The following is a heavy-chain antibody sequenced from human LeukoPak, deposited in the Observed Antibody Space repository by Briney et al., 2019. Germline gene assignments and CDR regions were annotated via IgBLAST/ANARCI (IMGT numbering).Heavy chain of an antibody. V-gene: IGHV2-70*11. CDR1: GFSLSTSGMY. Sequence: SGPALVKPTRTLTPTCTCSGFSLSTSGMYVSWIRQPPGKALEWLARIDWDDAKYYSTSLKTRLTISKDTSKNQVVLTMTNMDPVDTATYYCARENNYGYDYWGQGTLVTVSS. CDR2: IDWDDAK. J-gene: IGHJ4*02. CDR3: ARENNYGYDY. D-gene: IGHD5-18*01.